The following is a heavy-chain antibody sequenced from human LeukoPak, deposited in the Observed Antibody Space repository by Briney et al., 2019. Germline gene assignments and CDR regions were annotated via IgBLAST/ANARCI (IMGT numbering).Heavy chain of an antibody. J-gene: IGHJ6*02. CDR2: ISYDGSNK. D-gene: IGHD2-2*01. CDR3: ARAQIVVVPAATYYYYYGMDV. V-gene: IGHV3-30-3*01. Sequence: HPGGSLRLSCAASGFTFSSYAVHWVRQAPGKGLEWVAVISYDGSNKYYADSVKGRFTISRDNSKNTLYLQMNSLRAEDTAVYYCARAQIVVVPAATYYYYYGMDVWGQGTTVTVSS. CDR1: GFTFSSYA.